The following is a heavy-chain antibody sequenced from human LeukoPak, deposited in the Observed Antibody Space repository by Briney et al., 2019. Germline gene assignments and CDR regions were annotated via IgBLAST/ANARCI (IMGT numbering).Heavy chain of an antibody. D-gene: IGHD3-22*01. Sequence: SETLSLTCAVYGGSFSGYYWSWIRQPPGKGLEWVGEINHSGSTNYNPSPKSRVTVSVDTSKNQFSLNLSSVTAADTAVYYCARGSFTMIETYYFDYWGQGTLVTVSS. CDR2: INHSGST. V-gene: IGHV4-34*01. J-gene: IGHJ4*02. CDR1: GGSFSGYY. CDR3: ARGSFTMIETYYFDY.